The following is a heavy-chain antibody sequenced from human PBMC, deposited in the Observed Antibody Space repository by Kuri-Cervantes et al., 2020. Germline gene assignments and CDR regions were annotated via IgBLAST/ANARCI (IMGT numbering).Heavy chain of an antibody. CDR2: INHSGST. Sequence: SETLSLTCAVYGGSFSGYYWSWIRQPPGKGLEWIGEINHSGSTNYNPSLKSRVTISVDTSKNQFSLKLSSVTAADTAVYYCASQNYYDSSGYYYGPHYYYGMDVWGQGTTVTVSS. J-gene: IGHJ6*02. V-gene: IGHV4-34*09. D-gene: IGHD3-22*01. CDR3: ASQNYYDSSGYYYGPHYYYGMDV. CDR1: GGSFSGYY.